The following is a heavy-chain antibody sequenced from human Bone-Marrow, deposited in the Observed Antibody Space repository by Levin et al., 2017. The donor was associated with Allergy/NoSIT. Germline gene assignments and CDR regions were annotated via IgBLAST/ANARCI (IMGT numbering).Heavy chain of an antibody. CDR1: GFTFSTYA. Sequence: PGGSLRLSCVASGFTFSTYAMSWVRQAPGKGLEWVSTILGSGDSTNYEDSVKGRFTISRDNSKNTLFLQMDSLRAEDAAVYYCTNSRMGGNNILFDSWGQGTLVTVSS. J-gene: IGHJ5*01. D-gene: IGHD2/OR15-2a*01. CDR2: ILGSGDST. CDR3: TNSRMGGNNILFDS. V-gene: IGHV3-23*01.